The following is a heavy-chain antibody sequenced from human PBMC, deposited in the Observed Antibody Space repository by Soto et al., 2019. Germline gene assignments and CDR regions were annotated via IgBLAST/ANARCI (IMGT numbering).Heavy chain of an antibody. D-gene: IGHD3-10*01. CDR3: ASPRERGWFGESVFDY. Sequence: PSETLSLTCAVYGGSFSGYYWSWIRQPPGKGLEWIGEINHSGSTNYNPSLKSRVTISVDTSKNQFSLKLSSVTAADTAVYYCASPRERGWFGESVFDYWGQRTLVTVSS. CDR2: INHSGST. V-gene: IGHV4-34*01. CDR1: GGSFSGYY. J-gene: IGHJ4*02.